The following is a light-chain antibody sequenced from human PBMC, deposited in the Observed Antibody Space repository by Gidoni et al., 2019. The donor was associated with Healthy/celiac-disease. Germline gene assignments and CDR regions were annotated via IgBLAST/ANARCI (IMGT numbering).Light chain of an antibody. J-gene: IGKJ1*01. CDR3: QQYGSSPT. V-gene: IGKV3-20*01. CDR2: GAS. CDR1: QSVSSSY. Sequence: EIVLTQSPGTLSLSPGERATLSCRASQSVSSSYLAWYQQKPGQAPRLLIYGASSRATGIPDRSSGSGCGKDFTLTISRLEHEDVAVYYCQQYGSSPTFGQGTKVEIK.